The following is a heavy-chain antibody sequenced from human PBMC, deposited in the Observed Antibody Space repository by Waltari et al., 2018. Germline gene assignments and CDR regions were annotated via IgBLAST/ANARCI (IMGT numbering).Heavy chain of an antibody. J-gene: IGHJ4*02. D-gene: IGHD5-12*01. CDR1: GGTFSSYA. CDR3: ARLPGGSGYVRHVVSY. Sequence: QVQLVQSGAEVKKPGSSVKVSCKASGGTFSSYAISWVRQAPGQGLEWMGRIIPIFGKANYAQKFQGRVTITADKSTSTAYMELSSLRSEDTAVYYCARLPGGSGYVRHVVSYWGQGTLVTVSS. CDR2: IIPIFGKA. V-gene: IGHV1-69*02.